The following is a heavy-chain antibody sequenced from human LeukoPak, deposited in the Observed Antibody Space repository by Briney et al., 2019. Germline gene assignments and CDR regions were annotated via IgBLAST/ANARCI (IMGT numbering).Heavy chain of an antibody. CDR2: VSGSGGIA. D-gene: IGHD1-26*01. V-gene: IGHV3-23*01. CDR3: AKDRSIGTCYTFDY. Sequence: PGGSLRLSCAASGFTFNNYAMSWVRQAPGKGLEWVSAVSGSGGIAYYTDSGKGRFTISRDNSKNTLYLQMSSLTAKDTAVYYCAKDRSIGTCYTFDYWGQGTLVTVSS. CDR1: GFTFNNYA. J-gene: IGHJ4*02.